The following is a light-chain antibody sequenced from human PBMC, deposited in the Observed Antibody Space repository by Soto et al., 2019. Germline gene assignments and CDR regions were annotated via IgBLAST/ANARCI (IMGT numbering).Light chain of an antibody. CDR2: DAS. Sequence: ELGLTRSRAHLYLSPVEGDTFSSRVCLRVSSYLASYQQKPGQAPRLLIYDASNRATGIPARFSGSGSGTDFTLTISSLEPEDFAVYYCQQRSNWPPITSGQGTRLEIK. V-gene: IGKV3-11*01. CDR1: LRVSSY. J-gene: IGKJ5*01. CDR3: QQRSNWPPIT.